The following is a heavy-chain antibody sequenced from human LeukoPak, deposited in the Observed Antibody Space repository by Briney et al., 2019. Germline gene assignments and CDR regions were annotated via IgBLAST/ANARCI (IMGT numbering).Heavy chain of an antibody. D-gene: IGHD6-19*01. CDR3: ARDRAVAGLLDY. Sequence: GGSLSLSCAASGFTFSTYFLTWVRQAPGKGLEWVANINQDGTEKHYVDSVKGRFTISRDNAKSSLYLQMNSLRAEDTAVYYRARDRAVAGLLDYWGQGTMVTVSS. V-gene: IGHV3-7*01. J-gene: IGHJ4*02. CDR2: INQDGTEK. CDR1: GFTFSTYF.